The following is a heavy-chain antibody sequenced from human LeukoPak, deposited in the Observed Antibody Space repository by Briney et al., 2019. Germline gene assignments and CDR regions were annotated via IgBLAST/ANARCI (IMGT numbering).Heavy chain of an antibody. V-gene: IGHV1-69*13. J-gene: IGHJ4*02. CDR3: ARDRGDVVVPAAMHY. Sequence: ASVKVSCKASGGTFSSYAISWVRQAPGQGLEWMGGIIPIFGTANYAQKLQGRVTITADESTSTAYMELSSLRSEDTAVYYCARDRGDVVVPAAMHYWGQGTLVTVSS. D-gene: IGHD2-2*01. CDR1: GGTFSSYA. CDR2: IIPIFGTA.